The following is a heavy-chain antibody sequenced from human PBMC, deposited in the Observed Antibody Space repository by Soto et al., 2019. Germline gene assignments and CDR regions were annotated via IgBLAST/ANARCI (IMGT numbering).Heavy chain of an antibody. J-gene: IGHJ6*02. CDR3: ARAQLELYFGMDV. Sequence: QVQLQESGPGLVKPSETLSLTCTVSGGSIRSYYWSWIRQPPGKGLEWIGYIYYSGSTNYNPSLKSRVTISGDTSKNQFSMKLSSVTAADTAVYYCARAQLELYFGMDVWGQGTTVTVSS. CDR2: IYYSGST. D-gene: IGHD1-7*01. CDR1: GGSIRSYY. V-gene: IGHV4-59*01.